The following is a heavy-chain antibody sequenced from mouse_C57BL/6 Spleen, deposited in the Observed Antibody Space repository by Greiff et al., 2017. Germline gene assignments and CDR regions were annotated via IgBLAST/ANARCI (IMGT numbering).Heavy chain of an antibody. CDR2: IYPGDGDT. J-gene: IGHJ4*01. Sequence: QVQLKHSGPELVKPGASVKISCKASGYAFSSSWMNWVKQRPGKGLEWIGRIYPGDGDTNYNGKFKGKATLTADKSSSTAYMQLSSLTSEDSAVYFCARGYYYGSSYSYAMDYWGQGTSVTVSS. V-gene: IGHV1-82*01. CDR1: GYAFSSSW. D-gene: IGHD1-1*01. CDR3: ARGYYYGSSYSYAMDY.